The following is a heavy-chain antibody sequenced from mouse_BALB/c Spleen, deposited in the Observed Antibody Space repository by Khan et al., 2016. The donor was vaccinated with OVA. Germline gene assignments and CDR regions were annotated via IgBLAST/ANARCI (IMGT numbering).Heavy chain of an antibody. CDR1: GFSFTNYG. V-gene: IGHV2-6-1*01. D-gene: IGHD2-10*01. CDR2: IWSDGST. Sequence: QVQPKQSGPGLVAPSQSLSITCTISGFSFTNYGIHWVRQPPGKGLEWLVVIWSDGSTSYNSALKSRLSISRDNSKSQVFLRMNSLQTDDTAMYYCARQPYFHYYIMDYWGQGTSVIVSS. J-gene: IGHJ4*01. CDR3: ARQPYFHYYIMDY.